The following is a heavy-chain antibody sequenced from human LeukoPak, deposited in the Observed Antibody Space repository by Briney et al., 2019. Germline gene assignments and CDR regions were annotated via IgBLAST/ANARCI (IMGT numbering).Heavy chain of an antibody. CDR1: GGSISSGGYY. V-gene: IGHV4-31*03. D-gene: IGHD3-10*01. J-gene: IGHJ3*02. CDR3: ARDVTYYHAFDI. Sequence: SETLSLTCTVSGGSISSGGYYWSWIRQHPGKGLEWIGYIYYSGSTYYNPSLKSRVTKSVDTSKNQFSLKLSSVTAADTAVYYCARDVTYYHAFDIWGQGTMVTVSS. CDR2: IYYSGST.